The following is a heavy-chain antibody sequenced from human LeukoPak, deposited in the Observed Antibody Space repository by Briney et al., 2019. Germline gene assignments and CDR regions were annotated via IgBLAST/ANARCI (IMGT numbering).Heavy chain of an antibody. J-gene: IGHJ4*02. V-gene: IGHV3-74*01. Sequence: GGSLRLSCAASGFTFSSYWMHWVRQPPGEGLVWVSRIYSDGSSTSYADSVKGRFTISRDNAKNSLYLQMNSLRAEDTAVYYCARDSGGIAARRTAIDYWGQGTLVTVSS. CDR3: ARDSGGIAARRTAIDY. CDR1: GFTFSSYW. D-gene: IGHD6-6*01. CDR2: IYSDGSST.